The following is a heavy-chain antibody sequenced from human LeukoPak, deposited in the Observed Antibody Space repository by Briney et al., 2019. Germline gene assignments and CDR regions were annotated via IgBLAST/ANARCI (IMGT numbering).Heavy chain of an antibody. Sequence: ASVKVPCKASGYTFTGYYMHWVRQAPGQGLEWMGWINPNSGGTNYAQKFQGRVTMTRDTSISTAYMELSRLRSDDTAVYYCARDYSNYEGGFDPWGQGTLVTVSS. CDR3: ARDYSNYEGGFDP. V-gene: IGHV1-2*02. CDR1: GYTFTGYY. J-gene: IGHJ5*02. D-gene: IGHD4-11*01. CDR2: INPNSGGT.